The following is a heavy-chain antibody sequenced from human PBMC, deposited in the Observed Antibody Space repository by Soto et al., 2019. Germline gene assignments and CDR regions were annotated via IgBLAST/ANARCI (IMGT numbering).Heavy chain of an antibody. D-gene: IGHD2-15*01. Sequence: QVQLVQSGAEVKKPGASVKVSCKASGYTFTSYGISWVRQAPGQGLEWMGWISAYNGNTNYAQKLQGRVTMTTDTSPSTGYMELRSLRSDDTGLYYCARVSTVVRHNWFDPWGQGTLVTVSS. CDR2: ISAYNGNT. J-gene: IGHJ5*02. CDR1: GYTFTSYG. V-gene: IGHV1-18*04. CDR3: ARVSTVVRHNWFDP.